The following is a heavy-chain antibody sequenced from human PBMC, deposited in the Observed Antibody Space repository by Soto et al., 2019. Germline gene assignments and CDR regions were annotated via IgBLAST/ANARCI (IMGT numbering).Heavy chain of an antibody. Sequence: SETLSLTCTVSGGSVSSGSYYLSWIRQPPGKGLEWIGYIYYSGRTNYNPSLKSRVTISVDTSKNQFSLKLSYVTAADNAAYYCARDRDDRSGYYIDYWGQGTLVTVSS. D-gene: IGHD3-22*01. CDR3: ARDRDDRSGYYIDY. J-gene: IGHJ4*02. CDR1: GGSVSSGSYY. CDR2: IYYSGRT. V-gene: IGHV4-61*01.